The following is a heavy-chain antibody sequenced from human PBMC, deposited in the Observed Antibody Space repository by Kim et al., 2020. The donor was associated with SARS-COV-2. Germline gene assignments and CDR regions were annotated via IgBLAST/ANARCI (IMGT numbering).Heavy chain of an antibody. CDR1: GGFISSSSSY. J-gene: IGHJ5*02. Sequence: SETLSLTCTVSGGFISSSSSYWGWIRQSPGKGLEWIASIYYSGITYYNPSLKSRVTISVDTSKNQFSLNLSSVTAADTAVYYCARKIRGDVFPTGRWFDPWGQGSLVIVSS. CDR3: ARKIRGDVFPTGRWFDP. V-gene: IGHV4-39*07. D-gene: IGHD3-10*01. CDR2: IYYSGIT.